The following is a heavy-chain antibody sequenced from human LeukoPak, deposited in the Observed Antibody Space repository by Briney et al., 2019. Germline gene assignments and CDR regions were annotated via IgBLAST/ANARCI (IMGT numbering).Heavy chain of an antibody. D-gene: IGHD2-15*01. Sequence: SETLSLTCTVSGGSISSSSYLWGWIRQPPGKGLEWIGTIYYSGSTYYNPSLKSRVTISVDTSKNQLSLRLSSVTAADTAVYYCARDPCEFRSCYPPYYFDYWGQGTLVTVSS. V-gene: IGHV4-39*07. J-gene: IGHJ4*02. CDR3: ARDPCEFRSCYPPYYFDY. CDR2: IYYSGST. CDR1: GGSISSSSYL.